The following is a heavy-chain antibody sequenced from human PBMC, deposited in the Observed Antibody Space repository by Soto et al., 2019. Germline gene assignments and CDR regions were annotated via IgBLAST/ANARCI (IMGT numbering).Heavy chain of an antibody. Sequence: DVHVLESGGGLVQPGGSLRLSCAASGFTFISFAMSWVRQAPGKGLEWVSSISGTGGRTDYAASVKGRFTISKDSSKNTLYLQMNSLTAEDTAVYYCARDQQYWYFDLWGRGTLVTVSS. V-gene: IGHV3-23*01. CDR1: GFTFISFA. D-gene: IGHD6-13*01. J-gene: IGHJ2*01. CDR3: ARDQQYWYFDL. CDR2: ISGTGGRT.